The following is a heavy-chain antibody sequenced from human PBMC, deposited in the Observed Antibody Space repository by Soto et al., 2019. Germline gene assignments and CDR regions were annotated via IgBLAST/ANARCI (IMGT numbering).Heavy chain of an antibody. V-gene: IGHV3-23*01. J-gene: IGHJ4*02. CDR3: AKDWRIGTYSVIKPDH. CDR1: TFSIYA. Sequence: TFSIYAMTWVRQAPGKGLEWVSSISGTGGITYYADSVKGRFTISKDNSKNTLHLQMNSLRAEDTVLYYWAKDWRIGTYSVIKPDHWGQGTLVNVS. D-gene: IGHD1-26*01. CDR2: ISGTGGIT.